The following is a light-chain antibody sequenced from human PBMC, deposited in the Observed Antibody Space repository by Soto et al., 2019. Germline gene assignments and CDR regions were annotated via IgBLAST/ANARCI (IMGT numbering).Light chain of an antibody. J-gene: IGKJ1*01. CDR3: QQYNNWRGT. CDR2: GAS. Sequence: EIVLTQSPGTLSVSPGERATLSCRAIQSASSKLAWYQQKPGQAPRLLFYGASTGATGIPARFSGSGSETEFTLSISSLQSEDFAVYYCQQYNNWRGTFGQGTKGEIK. V-gene: IGKV3-15*01. CDR1: QSASSK.